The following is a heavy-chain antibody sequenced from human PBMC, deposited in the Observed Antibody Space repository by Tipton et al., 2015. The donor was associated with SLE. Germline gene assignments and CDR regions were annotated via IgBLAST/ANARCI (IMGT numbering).Heavy chain of an antibody. V-gene: IGHV4-38-2*02. Sequence: TLSLTCTVSGYSISSGYYWSWIRQPPGKGLEWIGEINHSGSTNYNPSLKSRVTISVDTSKNQFSLKLSSVTAADTAVYYCARALVSSWYTDYWGQGTLVTVSS. J-gene: IGHJ4*02. CDR3: ARALVSSWYTDY. D-gene: IGHD6-13*01. CDR1: GYSISSGYY. CDR2: INHSGST.